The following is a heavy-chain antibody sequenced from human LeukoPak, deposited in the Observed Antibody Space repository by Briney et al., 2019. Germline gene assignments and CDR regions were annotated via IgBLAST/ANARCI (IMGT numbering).Heavy chain of an antibody. CDR3: ARFSCSSTSCNRFDY. D-gene: IGHD2-2*01. V-gene: IGHV4-38-2*01. J-gene: IGHJ4*02. CDR2: IYHSGST. CDR1: GYSISSGYY. Sequence: SETLSLTCAVSGYSISSGYYWGWIRQPPGKGLEWIGSIYHSGSTYYNPSLKSRVTISVDTSKNQFSLKLSSVTAADTAVYYCARFSCSSTSCNRFDYWGQGTLVTVSS.